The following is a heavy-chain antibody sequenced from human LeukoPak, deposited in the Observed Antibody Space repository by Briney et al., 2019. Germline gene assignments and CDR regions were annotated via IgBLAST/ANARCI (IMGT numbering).Heavy chain of an antibody. Sequence: SETLSLTCTVSGDSFSYFYWSWIRQPPGKGLEGIGYIYYSGSTNYNPSLKSRVTISVDTSKNQFSLKLSSVTAADTAVYYCARGVYYYDSSGAINWFDPWGQGTLVTVSS. D-gene: IGHD3-22*01. CDR1: GDSFSYFY. CDR2: IYYSGST. CDR3: ARGVYYYDSSGAINWFDP. V-gene: IGHV4-59*01. J-gene: IGHJ5*02.